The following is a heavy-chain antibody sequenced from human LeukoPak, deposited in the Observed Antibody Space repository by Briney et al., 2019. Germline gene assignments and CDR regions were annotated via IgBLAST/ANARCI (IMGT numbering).Heavy chain of an antibody. CDR2: IYTSGST. D-gene: IGHD5-12*01. Sequence: PSGTLSLTCTDSGGSISGYYWSWIRQPAGKELEWIWRIYTSGSTNYNPSLKSRATMSVDTSRNQFSLKLSSVTAADTAVYYCARLRGIQPSYFDYWGQGTLVTVSS. CDR3: ARLRGIQPSYFDY. V-gene: IGHV4-4*07. J-gene: IGHJ4*02. CDR1: GGSISGYY.